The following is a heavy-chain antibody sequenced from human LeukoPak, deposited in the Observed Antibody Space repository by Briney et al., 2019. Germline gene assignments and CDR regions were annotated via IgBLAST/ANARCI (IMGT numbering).Heavy chain of an antibody. CDR2: INTNTGNP. J-gene: IGHJ5*02. V-gene: IGHV7-4-1*02. D-gene: IGHD3-3*01. CDR3: ARDYDFWSGYYGNWFDP. Sequence: GASVKVSCKASGYTFTSYAMDCVRQAPGQGLEWMGWINTNTGNPTYAQGFTGRFVFSLDTSGSTAYLQISSLKAEDTAVYYCARDYDFWSGYYGNWFDPWGQGTLVTVSS. CDR1: GYTFTSYA.